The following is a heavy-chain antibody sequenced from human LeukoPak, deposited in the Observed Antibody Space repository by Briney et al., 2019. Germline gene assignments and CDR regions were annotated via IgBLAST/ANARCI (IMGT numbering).Heavy chain of an antibody. D-gene: IGHD2-15*01. Sequence: PGGSLGLSCAASGFTFSSYAMSWVRQAPGKGLEWVSAISGSGGSTYYADSVKGRFTISRDNSKNTLYLQMNSLRAEDTAVYYCAKGSGVVVVAAITFDYWGQGTLVTVSS. CDR2: ISGSGGST. CDR3: AKGSGVVVVAAITFDY. J-gene: IGHJ4*02. V-gene: IGHV3-23*01. CDR1: GFTFSSYA.